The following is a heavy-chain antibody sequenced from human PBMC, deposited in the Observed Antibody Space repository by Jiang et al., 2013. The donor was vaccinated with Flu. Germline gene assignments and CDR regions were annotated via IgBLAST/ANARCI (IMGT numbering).Heavy chain of an antibody. CDR3: ARGGAWELLAYYYGMDV. V-gene: IGHV1-69*01. J-gene: IGHJ6*02. Sequence: QLVESGAEVKKPGSSVKVSCKASGGTFSSYAISWVRQAPGQGLEWMGGIIPIFGTANYAQKFQGRVTITADESTSTAYMELSSLRSEDTAVYYCARGGAWELLAYYYGMDVWGQGTTVTVSS. CDR1: GGTFSSYA. CDR2: IIPIFGTA. D-gene: IGHD1-26*01.